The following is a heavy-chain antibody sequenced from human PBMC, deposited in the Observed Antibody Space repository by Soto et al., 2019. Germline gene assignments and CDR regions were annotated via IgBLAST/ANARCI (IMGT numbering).Heavy chain of an antibody. CDR1: GFTLSDHD. V-gene: IGHV3-11*06. CDR2: SSNSGSFT. Sequence: WGSLRLSCAASGFTLSDHDISWIRQAPWKGLEWIGYSSNSGSFTRYADSVKGRFSISRDNAKSSLYLQISTLRGDDTATYSCVKSGDDYNLLDYWGQGTLVTVSS. J-gene: IGHJ4*02. CDR3: VKSGDDYNLLDY. D-gene: IGHD4-4*01.